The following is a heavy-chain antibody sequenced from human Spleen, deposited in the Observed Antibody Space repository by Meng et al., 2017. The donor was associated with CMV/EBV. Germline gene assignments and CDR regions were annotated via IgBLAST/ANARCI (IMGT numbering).Heavy chain of an antibody. CDR3: ARIRRITIFGVVTRYYYGMDV. J-gene: IGHJ6*02. Sequence: SETLSLTCTVSGGSISSSSYYWVWIRQPPGKGLEWIGSIYYSGSADYIPSLKSRVTISVDTSKNQFSLKLSSVTAADTAVYYCARIRRITIFGVVTRYYYGMDVWGQGTTVTVSS. V-gene: IGHV4-39*07. CDR2: IYYSGSA. D-gene: IGHD3-3*01. CDR1: GGSISSSSYY.